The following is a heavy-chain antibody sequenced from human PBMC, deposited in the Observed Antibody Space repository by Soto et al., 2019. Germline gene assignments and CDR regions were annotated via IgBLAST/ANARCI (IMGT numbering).Heavy chain of an antibody. CDR1: GGSFIGYY. J-gene: IGHJ4*02. D-gene: IGHD4-17*01. V-gene: IGHV4-34*01. Sequence: SETLSLTCAVYGGSFIGYYCSWIRHPPGKGLEWIGEINHSGSANYNPSLKSRVTISVDTSKNQFSLKLSSVTAADTAVYYCASGYGDQLYYFDYWGQGTLVTVSS. CDR2: INHSGSA. CDR3: ASGYGDQLYYFDY.